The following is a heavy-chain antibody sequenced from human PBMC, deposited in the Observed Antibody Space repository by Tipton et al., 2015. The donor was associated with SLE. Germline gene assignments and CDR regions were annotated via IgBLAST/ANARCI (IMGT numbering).Heavy chain of an antibody. Sequence: LRLSCPVYGGSFSGYYWSWIRQPPGKGLEWIGEFNHSGSTNYNPSLKSRVTISVDTSKNQFSLKLSSVTAADTAVYYCASIVVVAATGDGSYFDYWGQGTLVTVSS. CDR1: GGSFSGYY. V-gene: IGHV4-34*01. J-gene: IGHJ4*02. CDR3: ASIVVVAATGDGSYFDY. CDR2: FNHSGST. D-gene: IGHD2-15*01.